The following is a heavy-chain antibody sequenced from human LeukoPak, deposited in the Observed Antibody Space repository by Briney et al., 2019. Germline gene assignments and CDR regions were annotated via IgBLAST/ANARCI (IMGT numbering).Heavy chain of an antibody. D-gene: IGHD3-22*01. Sequence: GRSLRLSCAASGFTFSSYAMHWVRQAPGKGLEWVAVISNDGSNKYYADSVKGRFTISRDNSKNTLYLQMNSLRAEDTAVYYCARDRDDRGYYYMDVWGKGTTVTVSS. CDR1: GFTFSSYA. J-gene: IGHJ6*03. V-gene: IGHV3-30*01. CDR2: ISNDGSNK. CDR3: ARDRDDRGYYYMDV.